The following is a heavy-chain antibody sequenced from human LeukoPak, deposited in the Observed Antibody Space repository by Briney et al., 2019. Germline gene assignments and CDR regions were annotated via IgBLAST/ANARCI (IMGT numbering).Heavy chain of an antibody. J-gene: IGHJ4*02. CDR3: ARGGIAAFHFDY. V-gene: IGHV4-59*01. Sequence: SETLSFNSTGSGGSISTYYWSWIRQPPGKGLEWIGYIYYSGSTTYNPSLKRRVTMSVDTSKNQSSLKLSSVTAADTAVYYCARGGIAAFHFDYWGQGTLVTVSS. D-gene: IGHD6-13*01. CDR2: IYYSGST. CDR1: GGSISTYY.